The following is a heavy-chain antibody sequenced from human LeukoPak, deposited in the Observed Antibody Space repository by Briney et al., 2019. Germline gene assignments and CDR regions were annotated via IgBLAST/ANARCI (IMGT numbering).Heavy chain of an antibody. CDR1: GYTFTDYG. CDR3: ASGYCGGSSCDCLLDY. V-gene: IGHV1-18*01. D-gene: IGHD2-15*01. J-gene: IGHJ4*02. CDR2: IISDSGST. Sequence: ASVKVSCMASGYTFTDYGISWVRQAPGQGLEWMGWIISDSGSTNYAQKLQGRVTMTTDTSTKTAYIELRSLRSDDAAVYYCASGYCGGSSCDCLLDYWGQGTLVIVSS.